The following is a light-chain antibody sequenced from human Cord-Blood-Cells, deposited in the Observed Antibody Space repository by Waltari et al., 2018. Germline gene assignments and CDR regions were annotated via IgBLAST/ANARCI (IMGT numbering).Light chain of an antibody. J-gene: IGLJ1*01. V-gene: IGLV2-11*01. CDR3: CSYAGSYTYV. Sequence: QSALTQPRSVSGSPGQSVTISCTGTSSDVGGYNYVSWYLQHPDKAPKLMIYDVSKRPSGVPDRFSGSKYGNTASLTISGLQADDEADYYCCSYAGSYTYVFGTGTKVTVL. CDR2: DVS. CDR1: SSDVGGYNY.